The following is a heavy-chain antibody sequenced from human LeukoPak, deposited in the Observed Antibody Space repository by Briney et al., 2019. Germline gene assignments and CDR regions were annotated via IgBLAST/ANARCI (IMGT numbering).Heavy chain of an antibody. V-gene: IGHV3-30*18. CDR1: GFTSSSYG. J-gene: IGHJ6*02. CDR3: AKDAADFYPYGMDV. D-gene: IGHD3-3*01. Sequence: GGSLRLSCAASGFTSSSYGMHWVRQAPGKGLEWVAVISYDGSNKYYADSVKGRFTISRDNSKNTLYLQMNSLRAEDTAVYYCAKDAADFYPYGMDVWGQGTTVTVSS. CDR2: ISYDGSNK.